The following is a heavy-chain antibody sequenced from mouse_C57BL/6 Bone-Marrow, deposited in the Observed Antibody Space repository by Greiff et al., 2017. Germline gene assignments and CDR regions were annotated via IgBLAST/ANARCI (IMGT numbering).Heavy chain of an antibody. V-gene: IGHV1-50*01. CDR1: GYTFTSYW. CDR2: IDPSDSYT. D-gene: IGHD1-1*01. Sequence: QVQLQQPGAELVKPGASVKLSCKASGYTFTSYWMQWVKQRPGQGLEWIGEIDPSDSYTNYNQKFKGKATLTVDTSSSTAYMQRSSLTSEDSAVYYCAREAYYGSSYPFPYWGQGTLVTVSA. J-gene: IGHJ3*01. CDR3: AREAYYGSSYPFPY.